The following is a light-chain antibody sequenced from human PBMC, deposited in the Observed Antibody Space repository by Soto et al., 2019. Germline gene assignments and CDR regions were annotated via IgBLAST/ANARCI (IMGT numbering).Light chain of an antibody. Sequence: EIVLTQSPGTLSLSPGERATLSCRASQSVSSSYLAWYQQKPGQAPRLLIYGASSRATGIPDRFSGSGSGTDFTLTISRLKPEDVAVYYCQQYGSSPPWTFGQGTKVEIK. CDR3: QQYGSSPPWT. CDR1: QSVSSSY. J-gene: IGKJ1*01. V-gene: IGKV3-20*01. CDR2: GAS.